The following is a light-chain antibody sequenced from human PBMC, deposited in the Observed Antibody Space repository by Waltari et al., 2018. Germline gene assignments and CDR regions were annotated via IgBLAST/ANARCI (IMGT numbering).Light chain of an antibody. V-gene: IGKV3-11*01. Sequence: EIVLTQSPATLSLSPGERATLSCRASQSVSSSLAWYQQKPGQAPRLLIYDASNRATGIPARFSGSGSGTDFTLTISSLEPEDFAVYYCQQRSNWPAIGFGQGTRLEIK. J-gene: IGKJ5*01. CDR3: QQRSNWPAIG. CDR2: DAS. CDR1: QSVSSS.